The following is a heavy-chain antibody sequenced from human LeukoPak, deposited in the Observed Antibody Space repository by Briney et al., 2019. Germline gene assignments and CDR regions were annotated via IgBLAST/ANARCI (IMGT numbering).Heavy chain of an antibody. CDR3: ARVIKWYYYDSSGQYDY. J-gene: IGHJ4*02. D-gene: IGHD3-22*01. V-gene: IGHV1-2*02. CDR2: INPNSGGT. CDR1: GYTFTGYY. Sequence: ASVKVSCKASGYTFTGYYMHWVRQAPGQGLEWMGWINPNSGGTNYAQKFQGRVTMTRDTSISTAYMELSRLRSDDTAVYYCARVIKWYYYDSSGQYDYWGQGTLVTVSS.